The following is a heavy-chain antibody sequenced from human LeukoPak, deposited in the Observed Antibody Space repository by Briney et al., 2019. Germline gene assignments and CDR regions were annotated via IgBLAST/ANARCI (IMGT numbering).Heavy chain of an antibody. Sequence: SETLSLTCTVSGGSISSSSYYWGWIRQPPGKGLEWIGSIYYSGSTYYNPSLKSRVTISVDTSKNQFSLKLSSVTAADTAVYYCARVGRISGYFDYWGQGTLVTVSS. CDR3: ARVGRISGYFDY. J-gene: IGHJ4*02. D-gene: IGHD2-8*02. V-gene: IGHV4-39*07. CDR1: GGSISSSSYY. CDR2: IYYSGST.